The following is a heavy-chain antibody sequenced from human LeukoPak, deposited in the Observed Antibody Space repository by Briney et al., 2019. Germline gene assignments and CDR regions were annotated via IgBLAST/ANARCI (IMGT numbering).Heavy chain of an antibody. CDR2: IYTSGCT. Sequence: PSQTLSLTCTVSGGSISSGSYYWSWIRQPAGKGLEWIGRIYTSGCTKYNPSLKSRVTISVDTSKNQFSLKLSSVTAADTAVYYCARDNQVFGVARPMGGPFFYYWGQGTLVTVSS. V-gene: IGHV4-61*02. J-gene: IGHJ4*02. CDR3: ARDNQVFGVARPMGGPFFYY. D-gene: IGHD3-3*01. CDR1: GGSISSGSYY.